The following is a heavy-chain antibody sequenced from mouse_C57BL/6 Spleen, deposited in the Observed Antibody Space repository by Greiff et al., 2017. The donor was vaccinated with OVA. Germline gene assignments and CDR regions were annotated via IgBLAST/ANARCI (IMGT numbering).Heavy chain of an antibody. Sequence: EVKVVESGGGLVKPGGSLKLSCAASGFTFSDYGMHWVRQAPEKGLEWVAYISSGSSTIYYADTVKGRFTISRDNAKNTLFLQMTSLRSEDTAMYYCARGSYDYDPAWFAYWGQGTLVTVSA. CDR3: ARGSYDYDPAWFAY. J-gene: IGHJ3*01. V-gene: IGHV5-17*01. CDR2: ISSGSSTI. D-gene: IGHD2-4*01. CDR1: GFTFSDYG.